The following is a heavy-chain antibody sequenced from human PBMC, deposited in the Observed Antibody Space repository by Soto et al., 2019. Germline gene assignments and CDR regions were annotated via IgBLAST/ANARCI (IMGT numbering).Heavy chain of an antibody. J-gene: IGHJ6*02. Sequence: QVQLVQSGAEVKTPGSSVKVSCKASGGTFSSYAISWVRQAPGQGLEWMGGIIPIFGTANYAQKFQGRVTITADESTSTSYMELSSLRAEDTAVYYCARRGYCSSTSCHHYYYHCMGVWGQGTTVTVFS. CDR3: ARRGYCSSTSCHHYYYHCMGV. CDR2: IIPIFGTA. D-gene: IGHD2-2*01. CDR1: GGTFSSYA. V-gene: IGHV1-69*01.